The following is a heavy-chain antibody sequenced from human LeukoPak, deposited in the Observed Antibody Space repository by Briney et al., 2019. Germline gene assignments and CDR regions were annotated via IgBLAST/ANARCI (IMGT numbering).Heavy chain of an antibody. D-gene: IGHD5-18*01. J-gene: IGHJ4*02. Sequence: GGTLSLSCAASGFIFRNYGMNWVRQPPGKGLEWVSGVSPNGETAYYADSVKGRFTISRDNSKNTVYLQVRSLRAEDTAVYYCAKDLGWIQFGYWGQGALVTVSS. CDR3: AKDLGWIQFGY. CDR1: GFIFRNYG. CDR2: VSPNGETA. V-gene: IGHV3-23*01.